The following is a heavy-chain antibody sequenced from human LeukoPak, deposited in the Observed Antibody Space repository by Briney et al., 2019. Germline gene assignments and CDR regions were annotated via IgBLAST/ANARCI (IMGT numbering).Heavy chain of an antibody. D-gene: IGHD3-22*01. CDR2: IKSKTDGGTT. J-gene: IGHJ4*02. CDR1: GFTFSNAW. V-gene: IGHV3-15*01. CDR3: TTDRYYYDSSGYYYTFDY. Sequence: PGGSLRLSCAASGFTFSNAWMSWVRQAPGKGLEWVGRIKSKTDGGTTDYAAPVKGRFTISRDDSKNTLYLQMNSLKTEDTAVYYCTTDRYYYDSSGYYYTFDYWGQGTLVTVSS.